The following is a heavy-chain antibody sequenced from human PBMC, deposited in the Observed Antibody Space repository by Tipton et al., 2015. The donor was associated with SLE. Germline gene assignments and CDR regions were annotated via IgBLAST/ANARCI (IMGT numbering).Heavy chain of an antibody. Sequence: TLSLTCVVSGGSIANNNWWSWVRQPPGKGLEWIGDIYHSGHTNYNPSLKSRVTISVDTSKNQFFLKLSSVTAADTAVYYCARDPNGGYGSFDYWGLGALVTVSS. CDR2: IYHSGHT. D-gene: IGHD7-27*01. CDR3: ARDPNGGYGSFDY. V-gene: IGHV4-4*02. CDR1: GGSIANNNW. J-gene: IGHJ4*02.